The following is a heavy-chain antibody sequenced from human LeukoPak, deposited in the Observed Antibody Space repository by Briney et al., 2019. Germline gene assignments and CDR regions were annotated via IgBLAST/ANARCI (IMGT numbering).Heavy chain of an antibody. V-gene: IGHV4-34*01. J-gene: IGHJ6*03. Sequence: PSETLSLTCAVYGGSFSGYYWSWIRQPPGKGLEWMGEINHSGSTNYNPAPKSRGTISVDTSKNQFSLTLSSVPAADTAVYYCARGFRITSGYSGSNYDYSYYSMDVWGKGTTVTVSS. CDR1: GGSFSGYY. D-gene: IGHD1-26*01. CDR3: ARGFRITSGYSGSNYDYSYYSMDV. CDR2: INHSGST.